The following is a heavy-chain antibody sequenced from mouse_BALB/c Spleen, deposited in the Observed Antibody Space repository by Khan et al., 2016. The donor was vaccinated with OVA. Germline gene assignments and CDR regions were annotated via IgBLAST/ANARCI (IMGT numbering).Heavy chain of an antibody. J-gene: IGHJ4*01. D-gene: IGHD2-14*01. CDR1: GFSLSRYN. Sequence: QVQLKESGPGLVAPSQSLSITCTVSGFSLSRYNIHWVRQPPGKGLEWLGMIWGGGGTDYNSTLKSRLSISKDNSKGQVFLKMNSLQTDDTVMYFCARAYYRYDGYYAMDYWGQGTSVTVSS. CDR3: ARAYYRYDGYYAMDY. CDR2: IWGGGGT. V-gene: IGHV2-6-4*01.